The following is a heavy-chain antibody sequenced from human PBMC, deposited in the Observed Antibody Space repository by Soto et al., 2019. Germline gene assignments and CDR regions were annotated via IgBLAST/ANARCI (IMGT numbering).Heavy chain of an antibody. CDR2: IRSKAYGGTT. D-gene: IGHD3-9*01. CDR3: TIDQRHYDILTGYSNYYGMDV. Sequence: PGGSLRLSCTASGFTFGDYAMSWFRQAPGKGLEWVGFIRSKAYGGTTEYAASVKGRFTISRDDSKSIAYLQMNSLKTEDTAVYYCTIDQRHYDILTGYSNYYGMDVWGQGTTVTVSS. CDR1: GFTFGDYA. J-gene: IGHJ6*02. V-gene: IGHV3-49*03.